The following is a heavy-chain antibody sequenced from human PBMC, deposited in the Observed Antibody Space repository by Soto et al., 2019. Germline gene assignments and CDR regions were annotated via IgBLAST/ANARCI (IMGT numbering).Heavy chain of an antibody. J-gene: IGHJ6*02. D-gene: IGHD3-10*02. CDR2: IIGSGGST. CDR1: GFTFSSYA. V-gene: IGHV3-23*01. Sequence: XGSLRLSCAAAGFTFSSYAMSWVRQAPGKGLEWVSAIIGSGGSTYYADSVKGRFTISRDNSKNTLYLQMNSLRAEDTAVYYCAKYSGRGSNCADYYYGMDVWGQGTTVTVSS. CDR3: AKYSGRGSNCADYYYGMDV.